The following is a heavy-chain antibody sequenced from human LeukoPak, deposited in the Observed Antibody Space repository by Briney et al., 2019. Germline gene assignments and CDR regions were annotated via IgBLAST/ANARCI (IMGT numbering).Heavy chain of an antibody. J-gene: IGHJ4*02. Sequence: SETLSLTCTVSGGSLSSGSYYWSWVRQPAGKGLEWIGRIYTSGSTYYNPSLKSRVTISVDTSKNQFSLKLSSVTAADTAVYYCARDPHYCTNGVCYIGGIDYWGQGTLGTVSA. CDR1: GGSLSSGSYY. CDR3: ARDPHYCTNGVCYIGGIDY. D-gene: IGHD2-8*01. CDR2: IYTSGST. V-gene: IGHV4-61*02.